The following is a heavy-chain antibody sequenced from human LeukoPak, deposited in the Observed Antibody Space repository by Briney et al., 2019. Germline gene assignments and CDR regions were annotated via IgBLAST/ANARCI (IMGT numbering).Heavy chain of an antibody. D-gene: IGHD6-13*01. CDR1: GGSISSSNW. V-gene: IGHV4-4*02. CDR2: IYHSGST. Sequence: PSGTLSLTCAVSGGSISSSNWWSWVRQPPGKGLEWIGEIYHSGSTNYNPSLKSRVTISVDKSENQFSLKLSSVTAADTAVYYCARGGIAAAALYNWFDPWGQGTLVTVSS. CDR3: ARGGIAAAALYNWFDP. J-gene: IGHJ5*02.